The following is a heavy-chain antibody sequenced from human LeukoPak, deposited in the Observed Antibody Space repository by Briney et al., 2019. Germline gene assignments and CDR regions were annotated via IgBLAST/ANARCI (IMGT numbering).Heavy chain of an antibody. V-gene: IGHV3-7*01. CDR3: ASGMTEFDY. J-gene: IGHJ4*02. CDR2: IKEDGAEK. Sequence: GGSLRLSCAASGFRFSDYWMSWVRQAPGKGLEWVANIKEDGAEKYYVESVKGRFTIFRDNAKHSPHLQMNSLRVEGTAVYYCASGMTEFDYWGQGTLVTVSS. CDR1: GFRFSDYW.